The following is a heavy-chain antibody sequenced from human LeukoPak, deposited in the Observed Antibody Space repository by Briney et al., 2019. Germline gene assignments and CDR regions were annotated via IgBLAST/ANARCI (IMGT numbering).Heavy chain of an antibody. V-gene: IGHV3-49*03. CDR1: GFTFGDYA. CDR2: IRSQTYGGTT. D-gene: IGHD2-2*01. Sequence: PGRSLRLSCTASGFTFGDYAMSWFRQAPGKGLEWVGYIRSQTYGGTTEYAASMKGRFTISRDDSKSIAYLQMNSLETEDTAVYYCTSSAMPLAFDYWGQGTLVTVSS. J-gene: IGHJ4*02. CDR3: TSSAMPLAFDY.